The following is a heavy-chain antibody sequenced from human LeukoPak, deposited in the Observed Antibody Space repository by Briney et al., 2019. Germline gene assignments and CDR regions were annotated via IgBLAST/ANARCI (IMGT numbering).Heavy chain of an antibody. J-gene: IGHJ4*02. D-gene: IGHD6-19*01. V-gene: IGHV3-23*01. CDR1: GFTFSTYS. CDR3: AKATQCLIRAPYYFDY. CDR2: ISGSGDNT. Sequence: PGGSLRLSCAASGFTFSTYSMNWVRQAPGEGLEWVSVISGSGDNTYYADSVMGRFTISRDNSKNTLYLQMNSLRAEDTAVYYCAKATQCLIRAPYYFDYWGQGTLVTVSS.